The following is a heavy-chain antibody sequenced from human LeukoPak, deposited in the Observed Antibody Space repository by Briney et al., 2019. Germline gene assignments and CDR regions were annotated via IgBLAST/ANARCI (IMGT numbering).Heavy chain of an antibody. CDR3: AKSAPSKY. CDR2: IISSAAST. Sequence: GGSLRLSCTVSGLTFGDYAMSWVRQAPGKGLEWVSHIISSAASTDYADSVKGRFTISRDNSKNTLYLQMTSLRAEDTAVYYCAKSAPSKYWGQGTLVTVSS. CDR1: GLTFGDYA. D-gene: IGHD4-11*01. J-gene: IGHJ4*02. V-gene: IGHV3-23*01.